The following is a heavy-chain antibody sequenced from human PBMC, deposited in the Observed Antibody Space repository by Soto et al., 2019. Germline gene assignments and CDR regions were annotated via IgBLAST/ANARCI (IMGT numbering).Heavy chain of an antibody. CDR1: GCTFTSYG. J-gene: IGHJ4*02. CDR3: ARATYNWNHEY. D-gene: IGHD1-20*01. CDR2: ISAYNGNT. Sequence: AAVKVSCEACGCTFTSYGISWVRQAPGQGLEWMGWISAYNGNTNYAQKLQGRVTMTTDTSTSTAYMELNRLGVDDTALYFCARATYNWNHEYWGQGTQVTVSS. V-gene: IGHV1-18*01.